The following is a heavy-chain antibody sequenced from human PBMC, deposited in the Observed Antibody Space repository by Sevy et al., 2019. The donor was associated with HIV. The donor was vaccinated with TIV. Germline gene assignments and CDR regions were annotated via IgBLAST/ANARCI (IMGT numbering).Heavy chain of an antibody. CDR1: GFTFSSFA. Sequence: GGCLILSCAASGFTFSSFAMGWVRQAPGKGLDWISVISGTGDHTYYADSVKGRFTISRDNSKNTLFLQMNSLRAEDTAIFYCAKKMGGGSGMAFLVDYWGQGTLVTVSS. CDR3: AKKMGGGSGMAFLVDY. D-gene: IGHD5-18*01. J-gene: IGHJ4*02. V-gene: IGHV3-23*01. CDR2: ISGTGDHT.